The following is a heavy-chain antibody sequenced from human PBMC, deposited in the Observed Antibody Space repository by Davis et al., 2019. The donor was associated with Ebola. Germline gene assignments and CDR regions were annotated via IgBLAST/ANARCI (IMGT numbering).Heavy chain of an antibody. V-gene: IGHV4-61*03. J-gene: IGHJ4*02. CDR3: ARVGDFQGVY. D-gene: IGHD2-8*01. Sequence: PSETLSLTCAVSGGAVSSGGYFWACIRQPPGKGLEWVGYIYYSGDIHLSPSLKSRASIFRDTFKNHFSVALTSVTAADTAVYYCARVGDFQGVYWGQGILVTVSS. CDR2: IYYSGDI. CDR1: GGAVSSGGYF.